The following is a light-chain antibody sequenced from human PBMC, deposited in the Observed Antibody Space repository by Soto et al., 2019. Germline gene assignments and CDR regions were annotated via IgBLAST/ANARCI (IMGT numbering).Light chain of an antibody. Sequence: EIVMTQSQATLSVSPGERATLSCRASQSVSSNLAWYQQKPGQAPRLLIYGASTRTTGIPARFSGSGSGTEFTLTISSLQSEDFAVYFCQQYNNWPRTFGQGTK. J-gene: IGKJ1*01. V-gene: IGKV3-15*01. CDR3: QQYNNWPRT. CDR1: QSVSSN. CDR2: GAS.